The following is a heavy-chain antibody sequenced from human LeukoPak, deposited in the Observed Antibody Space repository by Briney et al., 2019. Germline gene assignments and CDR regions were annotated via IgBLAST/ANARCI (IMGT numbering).Heavy chain of an antibody. Sequence: SVKVSCKASGRTFSSYSIRWVRQAPGQGLEWMGGIIPIFGTANYAQKFQGRVTITTDESTSTAYMELSSLRSEDTAVYYCAIVSHGNRDGYNYDYYYYMDVWGKGTTVTVS. CDR1: GRTFSSYS. V-gene: IGHV1-69*05. CDR2: IIPIFGTA. D-gene: IGHD5-24*01. J-gene: IGHJ6*03. CDR3: AIVSHGNRDGYNYDYYYYMDV.